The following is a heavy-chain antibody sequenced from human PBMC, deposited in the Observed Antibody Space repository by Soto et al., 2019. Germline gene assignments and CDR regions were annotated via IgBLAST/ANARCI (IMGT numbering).Heavy chain of an antibody. CDR3: ARASYPYRGYYYMDV. V-gene: IGHV4-31*11. CDR2: IYFSGTT. CDR1: GASIKTGGYY. J-gene: IGHJ6*03. D-gene: IGHD2-2*01. Sequence: PSETLSLTCAVSGASIKTGGYYWTWIRQHPTKGLEWIGYIYFSGTTWYNPSLKSRVVMSVDLSQNQFSLNLTSVTAADTAVYYCARASYPYRGYYYMDVWGKGSSVTVSS.